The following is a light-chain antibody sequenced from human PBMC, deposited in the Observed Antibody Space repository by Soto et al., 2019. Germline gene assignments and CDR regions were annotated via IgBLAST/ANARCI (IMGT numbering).Light chain of an antibody. CDR2: GAF. V-gene: IGKV3-11*01. Sequence: EIVLTQSPATLSLSPGARAPLSCRASPSVTNYLAWYQQKPGQPPRLLIYGAFNRAAGIPARFSGSGSGTDFTLTISSLEPEDSAVYYCQQRSIWPPVTFGQGTRLEIK. CDR1: PSVTNY. J-gene: IGKJ5*01. CDR3: QQRSIWPPVT.